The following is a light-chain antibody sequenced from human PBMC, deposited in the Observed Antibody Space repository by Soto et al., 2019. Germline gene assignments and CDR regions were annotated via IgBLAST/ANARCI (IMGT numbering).Light chain of an antibody. CDR1: QSVFYSSTNKNY. V-gene: IGKV4-1*01. CDR3: QQYYNTPRT. J-gene: IGKJ2*01. Sequence: DIVMTQSPDSLAVSLGERATINCKSSQSVFYSSTNKNYLAWYQQRPGQPPKLLINWASSRESGVPDRFSGGGSGTDFTLTISSLQAEDVAVYYCQQYYNTPRTFGQGTTLEIK. CDR2: WAS.